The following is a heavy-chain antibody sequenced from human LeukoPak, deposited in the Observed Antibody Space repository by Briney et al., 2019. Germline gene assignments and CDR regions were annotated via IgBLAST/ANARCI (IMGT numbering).Heavy chain of an antibody. CDR1: GFSFRRCE. D-gene: IGHD3-22*01. CDR2: ISRSCSTI. V-gene: IGHV3-48*03. CDR3: AREAMDSGYHNSFDY. Sequence: GWALRLSHAASGFSFRRCEMNWVGPAAPKGLAGVSYISRSCSTIYYAHSVEGRFTIYRDIAKNSLYLQVNGLRVEETAVYYCAREAMDSGYHNSFDYWGQGTLVTVCS. J-gene: IGHJ4*02.